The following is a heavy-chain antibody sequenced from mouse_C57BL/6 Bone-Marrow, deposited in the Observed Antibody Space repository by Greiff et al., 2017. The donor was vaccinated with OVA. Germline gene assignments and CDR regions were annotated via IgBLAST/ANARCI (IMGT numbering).Heavy chain of an antibody. Sequence: QVQLQQPGAELVRPGTSVKLSCKASGYTFTSYWMHWVKQRPGQGLEWIGVIDPSDSYTNYNQKFKGEATLTVDTSSSTAYMQLSSLTSEDSAVYYCARGRLRRFAYWGQGTLVTVSA. CDR3: ARGRLRRFAY. D-gene: IGHD2-4*01. J-gene: IGHJ3*01. CDR1: GYTFTSYW. V-gene: IGHV1-59*01. CDR2: IDPSDSYT.